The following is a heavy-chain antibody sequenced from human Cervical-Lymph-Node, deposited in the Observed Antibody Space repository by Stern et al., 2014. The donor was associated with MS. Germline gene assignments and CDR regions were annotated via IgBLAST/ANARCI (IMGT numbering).Heavy chain of an antibody. J-gene: IGHJ4*02. CDR3: ATDSSGHWRRYFDY. V-gene: IGHV3-30*03. CDR1: GFTFSSYG. CDR2: ISYDGSNK. Sequence: VQLVQSGGGVVPPGRSLRLSCAASGFTFSSYGMHWVRQAPGKGLEWVAVISYDGSNKYYADSVKGRFTISRDNSKNTLYLQMNSLRAEDTAVYYCATDSSGHWRRYFDYWGQGTLVTVSS. D-gene: IGHD3-22*01.